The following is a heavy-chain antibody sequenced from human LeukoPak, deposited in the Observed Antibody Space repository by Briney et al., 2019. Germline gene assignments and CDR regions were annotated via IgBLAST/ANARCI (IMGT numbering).Heavy chain of an antibody. Sequence: TSETLSLTCAVYGGSFSGYYWSWIRQPPGKGLEWIGEINHSGSTNYNPSLKSRVTISVDTSKNQFSLKLSSVTAADTAVYYCAGDYGDYRRGGFDPWGQGTLVTVSS. CDR1: GGSFSGYY. CDR3: AGDYGDYRRGGFDP. D-gene: IGHD4-17*01. V-gene: IGHV4-34*01. CDR2: INHSGST. J-gene: IGHJ5*02.